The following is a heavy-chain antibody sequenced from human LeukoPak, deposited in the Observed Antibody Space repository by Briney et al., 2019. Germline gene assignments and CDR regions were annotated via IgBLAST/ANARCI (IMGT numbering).Heavy chain of an antibody. D-gene: IGHD3-10*01. CDR2: ISTYNGNT. J-gene: IGHJ5*02. CDR3: ARDYYDGSGSYYRGFERNDP. Sequence: ASVKVSCKVSGYTLTELSMHWVRQAPGQGLEWMGWISTYNGNTKYAQKLQGRVTMTTDTSTSTVYMELRSLRSDDTAVYYCARDYYDGSGSYYRGFERNDPWGQGTLVTVSS. CDR1: GYTLTELS. V-gene: IGHV1-18*01.